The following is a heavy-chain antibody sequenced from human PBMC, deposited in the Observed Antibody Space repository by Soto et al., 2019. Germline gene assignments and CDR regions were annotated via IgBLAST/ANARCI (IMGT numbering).Heavy chain of an antibody. CDR2: IIPIFGTA. CDR3: ARMATFGSLNWFDP. Sequence: SVKVSCKASGGTFSSYAISWVRQAPGQGLEWMGGIIPIFGTANYAQKFQGRVTITADESTSTAYMELSGLRSDDTAIYYCARMATFGSLNWFDPWGQGTLVTVAS. J-gene: IGHJ5*02. D-gene: IGHD3-16*01. V-gene: IGHV1-69*13. CDR1: GGTFSSYA.